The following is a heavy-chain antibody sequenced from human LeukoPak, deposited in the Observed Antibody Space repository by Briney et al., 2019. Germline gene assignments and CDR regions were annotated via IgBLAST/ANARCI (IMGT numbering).Heavy chain of an antibody. CDR3: VSWGATDTY. Sequence: GGSLRLSCAGSGFTFSNYWMSWVRQAPGKGLEWVAHIKGDGSATYYVDSVKGRCSISRDNAKNSVFLQMNSLRDEDTAVFYCVSWGATDTYWGQGTLVTVSS. CDR1: GFTFSNYW. V-gene: IGHV3-7*01. D-gene: IGHD3-16*01. CDR2: IKGDGSAT. J-gene: IGHJ4*02.